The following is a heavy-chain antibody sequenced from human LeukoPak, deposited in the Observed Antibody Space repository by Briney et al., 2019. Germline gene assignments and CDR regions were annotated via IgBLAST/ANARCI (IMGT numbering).Heavy chain of an antibody. CDR2: ISAYNGNT. V-gene: IGHV1-18*01. J-gene: IGHJ5*02. CDR3: ARGRYNMVRGKQKNWFDP. Sequence: GASVTVSCKASVYTFTSYGISWVRQAPGQGLEWMGWISAYNGNTNYAQRLQGRVTMTTDTSTSTAYMELRSLRSDDTAVYYCARGRYNMVRGKQKNWFDPWGQGTLVTVSS. D-gene: IGHD3-10*01. CDR1: VYTFTSYG.